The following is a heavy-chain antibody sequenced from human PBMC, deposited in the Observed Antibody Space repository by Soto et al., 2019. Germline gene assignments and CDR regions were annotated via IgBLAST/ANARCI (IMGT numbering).Heavy chain of an antibody. J-gene: IGHJ6*02. CDR2: ISGSGGST. CDR1: GFTFSSYA. D-gene: IGHD3-3*01. CDR3: AKDSPYDFWSGFGMDV. Sequence: GGSLRLSCAASGFTFSSYAMSWVRQAPGKGLEWVSAISGSGGSTYYADSVKGRFTISRDNSKNTLYLQMNSLRAEDTAVYYCAKDSPYDFWSGFGMDVWGQGTTVTVSS. V-gene: IGHV3-23*01.